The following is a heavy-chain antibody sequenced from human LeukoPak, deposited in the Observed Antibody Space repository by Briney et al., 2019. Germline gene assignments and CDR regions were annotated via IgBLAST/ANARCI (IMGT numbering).Heavy chain of an antibody. J-gene: IGHJ4*02. Sequence: ASVKVSCKTSGYAFSSFAIAWVRQAPGQGLAWMGWISTYTNTNAAQKFQGRVTMTTDTSTSTAYMELTSLRSDDTAVYYCARCYDFWTGYFDYWGQGTRVTVSS. CDR3: ARCYDFWTGYFDY. CDR1: GYAFSSFA. D-gene: IGHD3-3*01. V-gene: IGHV1-18*01. CDR2: ISTYTNT.